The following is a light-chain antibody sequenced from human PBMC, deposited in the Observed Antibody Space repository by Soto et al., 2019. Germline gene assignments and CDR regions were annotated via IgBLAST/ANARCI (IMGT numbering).Light chain of an antibody. Sequence: DIQMTQSPSSLSASVGDRVTSSCRASQTIINYLNWYQQKPGKAPKLLIYAASTLQSGVPSRFSGSGSGTDFTLSIGSLQPEDFATYYCQQSYSTPRTFGQGTKVDIK. V-gene: IGKV1-39*01. CDR3: QQSYSTPRT. CDR2: AAS. CDR1: QTIINY. J-gene: IGKJ1*01.